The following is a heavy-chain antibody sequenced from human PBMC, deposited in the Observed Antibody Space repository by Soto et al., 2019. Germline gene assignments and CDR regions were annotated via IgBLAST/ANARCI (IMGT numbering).Heavy chain of an antibody. CDR3: AREIGGYPDY. CDR1: GYTLTELS. CDR2: FDPEDGET. J-gene: IGHJ4*02. Sequence: GASVKVSCKVSGYTLTELSMHWVRQAPGKGLEWMGGFDPEDGETIYAQKLQGRVTMTTDTSTSTAYMELRSLRSDDTAVYYCAREIGGYPDYWGQGTLVTVSS. D-gene: IGHD1-26*01. V-gene: IGHV1-24*01.